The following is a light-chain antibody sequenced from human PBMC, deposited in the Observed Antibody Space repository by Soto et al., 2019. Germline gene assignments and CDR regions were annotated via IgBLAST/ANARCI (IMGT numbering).Light chain of an antibody. V-gene: IGKV1-39*01. J-gene: IGKJ1*01. CDR2: AAT. CDR1: QRITTY. CDR3: HQIHTTPWT. Sequence: DIQMTQSPSSLSASVGDRVTITCRAIQRITTYLNWYQQRPGKAPSLLIYAATYLREGVPSRFSGSGSGTDFTLTIAGLQPDDFATYFCHQIHTTPWTFGQGTKVQI.